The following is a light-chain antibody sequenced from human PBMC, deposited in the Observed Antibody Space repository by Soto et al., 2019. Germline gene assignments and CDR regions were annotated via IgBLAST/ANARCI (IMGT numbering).Light chain of an antibody. CDR3: IQGTHWPYT. Sequence: DVVMTQSPLSLPVTLGQPASISCRSSQSLVHSDGNTYLNWFQQRPGQSPRHLICKVSNRDSGVPDRFSGSASGTDFTLKISRVEAEDVGVYYCIQGTHWPYTFGQGTKLEIK. V-gene: IGKV2-30*02. CDR2: KVS. CDR1: QSLVHSDGNTY. J-gene: IGKJ2*01.